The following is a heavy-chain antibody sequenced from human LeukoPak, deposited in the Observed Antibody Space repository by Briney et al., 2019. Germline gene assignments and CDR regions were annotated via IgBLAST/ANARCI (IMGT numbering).Heavy chain of an antibody. D-gene: IGHD1-26*01. CDR2: INHSGST. V-gene: IGHV4-34*01. Sequence: SETLSLTCAVYGGSFRVYYWSGIRQRPGKGVEGRGEINHSGSTNYTPSLKSRVTISVNTSKNQFCLKLSSVTAADTAVYYCARGTIVGATTFDYWGQGTLVTVSS. CDR1: GGSFRVYY. CDR3: ARGTIVGATTFDY. J-gene: IGHJ4*02.